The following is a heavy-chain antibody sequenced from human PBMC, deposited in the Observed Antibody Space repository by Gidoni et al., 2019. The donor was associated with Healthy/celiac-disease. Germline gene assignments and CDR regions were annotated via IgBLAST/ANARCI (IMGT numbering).Heavy chain of an antibody. Sequence: EVQLVEAGGGLVEPGGSLRLACAASGFTFSSYNMNWVRQAPGKGLEWVSSISSSSSYIYYADSVKGRFTISRDNAKNSLYLQMNSLRAEDTAVYYCARYLLSGGSSVDYWGQGTLVTVSS. J-gene: IGHJ4*02. CDR2: ISSSSSYI. CDR1: GFTFSSYN. V-gene: IGHV3-21*01. CDR3: ARYLLSGGSSVDY. D-gene: IGHD2-15*01.